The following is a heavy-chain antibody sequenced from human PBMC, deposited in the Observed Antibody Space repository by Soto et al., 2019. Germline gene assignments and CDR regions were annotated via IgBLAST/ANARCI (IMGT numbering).Heavy chain of an antibody. CDR1: GFSFSDSY. CDR2: ISGSSGYT. V-gene: IGHV3-11*06. CDR3: ARDRGGYGPPDV. D-gene: IGHD3-10*01. Sequence: QVQLVESGGGLVKPGGSLRLSCAASGFSFSDSYMSWVRQAPGKGLEWVAYISGSSGYTGYADSVKGRFTISRDNAKNSLYLQMNSLRVVDTAVYYCARDRGGYGPPDVWGQGTTVNVSS. J-gene: IGHJ6*02.